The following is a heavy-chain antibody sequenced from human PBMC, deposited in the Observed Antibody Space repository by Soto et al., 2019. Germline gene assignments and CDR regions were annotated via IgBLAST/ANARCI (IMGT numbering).Heavy chain of an antibody. CDR1: GYSFTSYG. V-gene: IGHV1-2*02. Sequence: ASSEVPCKASGYSFTSYGMIWVRQAPGQGLEFMGWINPYSGGADYAQSFQGRVTMTRDTSISTVYMELSRLRFDDTAVYYCARVIRGAYYNSPLDTWGQGTVVTVSS. D-gene: IGHD3-10*01. CDR2: INPYSGGA. CDR3: ARVIRGAYYNSPLDT. J-gene: IGHJ5*02.